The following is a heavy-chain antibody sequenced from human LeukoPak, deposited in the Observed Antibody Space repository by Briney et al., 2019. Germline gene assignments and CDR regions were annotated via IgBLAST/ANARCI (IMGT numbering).Heavy chain of an antibody. J-gene: IGHJ4*02. Sequence: SETLSLTCAVYGGSFSGYYWSWIRQPPGKGLEWIGEINHSGSTNYNPSLKGRVTMTVDTSKNQFSLNLSSVTAADTAVYYCARRGVTYDDIPYHDYWGQGTLVTVSS. D-gene: IGHD3-16*01. CDR1: GGSFSGYY. CDR2: INHSGST. V-gene: IGHV4-34*01. CDR3: ARRGVTYDDIPYHDY.